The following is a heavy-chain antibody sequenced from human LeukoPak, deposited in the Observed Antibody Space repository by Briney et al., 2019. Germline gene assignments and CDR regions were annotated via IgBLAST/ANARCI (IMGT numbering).Heavy chain of an antibody. CDR3: AKVPDYYDYAMDV. V-gene: IGHV6-1*01. D-gene: IGHD3-10*01. CDR2: TYYRSKWYN. J-gene: IGHJ6*02. CDR1: GDSVSSSRVA. Sequence: SQTLSLTCAISGDSVSSSRVAWNWIRQSPSRGLEWLGRTYYRSKWYNDYAVFVKSRITINPDTSKNQFSLQLNSVTLEDTAVYYCAKVPDYYDYAMDVWGQGTTVTVSS.